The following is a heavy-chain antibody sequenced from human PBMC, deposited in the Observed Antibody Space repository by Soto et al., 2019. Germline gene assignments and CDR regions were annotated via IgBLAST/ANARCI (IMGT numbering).Heavy chain of an antibody. D-gene: IGHD3-3*01. J-gene: IGHJ3*02. V-gene: IGHV3-49*03. CDR3: TRDRFLRDAFDI. CDR1: GFTFGDYG. CDR2: IRSKAYGGTT. Sequence: PGGSLRLSCTASGFTFGDYGMSWFRQAPGKGLEWVGFIRSKAYGGTTEYAASVKGRFTISKDDSKSIAYLQMNSLKTEDTAVYYCTRDRFLRDAFDIWGQGTMVTVSS.